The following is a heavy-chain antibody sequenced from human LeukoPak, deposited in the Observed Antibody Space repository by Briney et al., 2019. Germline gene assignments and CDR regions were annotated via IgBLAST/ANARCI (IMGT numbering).Heavy chain of an antibody. V-gene: IGHV4-34*01. CDR1: GGSFSGYY. D-gene: IGHD4-17*01. J-gene: IGHJ4*02. Sequence: PSETLSLTCAVYGGSFSGYYWSWIRQPPGKGLEWIGEINHSGSTNYNPSLKSRVTISVDTSKNQFSLKLSSVTAADTAVYYCARVYDYGDYGVFDYWGQGTLVTVSS. CDR2: INHSGST. CDR3: ARVYDYGDYGVFDY.